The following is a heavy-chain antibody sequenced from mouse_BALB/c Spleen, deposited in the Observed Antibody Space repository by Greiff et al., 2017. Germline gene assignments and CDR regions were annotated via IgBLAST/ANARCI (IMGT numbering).Heavy chain of an antibody. J-gene: IGHJ4*01. CDR2: ISNLAYSI. CDR1: GFTFSDYG. D-gene: IGHD6-2*01. Sequence: EVQRVESGGGLVQPGGSRKLSCAASGFTFSDYGMAWVRQAPGKGPEWVAFISNLAYSIYYADTVTGRFTISRENAKNTLYLEMSSLRSEDTAMYYCARDISYAMDYWGQGTSVTVSS. CDR3: ARDISYAMDY. V-gene: IGHV5-15*02.